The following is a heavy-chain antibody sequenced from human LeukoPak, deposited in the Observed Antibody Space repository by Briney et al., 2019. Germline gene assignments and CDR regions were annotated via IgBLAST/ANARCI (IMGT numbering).Heavy chain of an antibody. D-gene: IGHD6-13*01. Sequence: SGGSLRLSCTASGFTFGDYAMSWFRQAPGKGLEWVGFIRSKAYGGTTEYAASVKGRFTISRDDSKSIAYLQMNSLKTEDTAVYYCTWVRSWYGTHFDYWGQGTLVTVSS. CDR1: GFTFGDYA. CDR2: IRSKAYGGTT. CDR3: TWVRSWYGTHFDY. V-gene: IGHV3-49*03. J-gene: IGHJ4*02.